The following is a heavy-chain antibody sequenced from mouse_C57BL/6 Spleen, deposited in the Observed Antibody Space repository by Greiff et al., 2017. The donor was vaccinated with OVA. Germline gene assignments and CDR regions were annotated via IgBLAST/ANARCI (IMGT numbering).Heavy chain of an antibody. CDR3: ARRDTTVVAEGYFDV. CDR1: GYTFTSYW. J-gene: IGHJ1*03. V-gene: IGHV1-72*01. Sequence: QVQLQQPGAELVKPGASVKLSCKASGYTFTSYWMHWVKQRPGRGLEWIGRSDPNSGGTKYNEKFKSKATLTVDKPSSTAYMQLSSLTSEDSAVYYCARRDTTVVAEGYFDVWGTGTTVTVSS. D-gene: IGHD1-1*01. CDR2: SDPNSGGT.